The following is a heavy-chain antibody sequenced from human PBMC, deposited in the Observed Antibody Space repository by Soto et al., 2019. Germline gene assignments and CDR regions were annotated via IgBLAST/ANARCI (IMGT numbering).Heavy chain of an antibody. V-gene: IGHV3-7*01. CDR2: IKQDGNEK. J-gene: IGHJ4*02. Sequence: EVQLVDSGGALVQPGASLRLSCAASGFTFSDYLMTWVRQAPGKGLEWVATIKQDGNEKYYVDSVKGRFTISRDNAKNSLYLQLNALRAEDTAVYYCAIGHWLGKWGQRTLGTVSS. CDR3: AIGHWLGK. D-gene: IGHD6-19*01. CDR1: GFTFSDYL.